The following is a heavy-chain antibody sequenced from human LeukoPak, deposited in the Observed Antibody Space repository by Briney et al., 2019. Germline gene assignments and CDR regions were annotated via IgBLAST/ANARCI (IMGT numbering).Heavy chain of an antibody. V-gene: IGHV3-74*01. J-gene: IGHJ4*02. D-gene: IGHD2-15*01. Sequence: GGSLRLSCAASGFTFNSYWMHWVRQAPGKGLVWVSRINTDGVSTTYADSVKGRFTISRDNAKNTLYLQMSSLRADDTAVYYCARALVAPYYLDYWGQGALVTVSS. CDR2: INTDGVST. CDR1: GFTFNSYW. CDR3: ARALVAPYYLDY.